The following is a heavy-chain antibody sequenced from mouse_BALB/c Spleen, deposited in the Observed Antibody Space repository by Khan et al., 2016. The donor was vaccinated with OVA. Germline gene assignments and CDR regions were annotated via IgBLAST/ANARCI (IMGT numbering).Heavy chain of an antibody. CDR3: ARSKYLARY. V-gene: IGHV2-9*02. CDR1: GYSLTRYG. CDR2: IWAGGST. J-gene: IGHJ2*01. Sequence: QVQLKESGPGLVAPSQSLSITCTVYGYSLTRYGVHWVRQPPGKGLEWLGLIWAGGSTNYNWALMSRLSISIDNSKSLVFLIMNRRQTDDTALYYLARSKYLARYWGQGTTLTVSS. D-gene: IGHD3-3*01.